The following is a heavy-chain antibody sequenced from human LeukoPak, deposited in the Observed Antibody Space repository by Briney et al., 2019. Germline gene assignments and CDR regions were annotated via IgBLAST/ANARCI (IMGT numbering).Heavy chain of an antibody. J-gene: IGHJ4*02. Sequence: SETLSLTCTVSGGSISSYYWSWIRQPPGKGLEWIGYIYYSGSTNYNPSLKSRVTISVDTSKNQFSLKLSSVTAADTAVYYCARVSSIEEGPDYWGQGTLVTVSS. CDR2: IYYSGST. D-gene: IGHD2/OR15-2a*01. CDR3: ARVSSIEEGPDY. CDR1: GGSISSYY. V-gene: IGHV4-59*01.